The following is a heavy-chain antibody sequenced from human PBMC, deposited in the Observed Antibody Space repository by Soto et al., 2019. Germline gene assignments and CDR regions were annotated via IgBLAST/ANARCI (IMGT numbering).Heavy chain of an antibody. Sequence: SETLSLTCTVSGGSISSSSYYWGWIRQPPGKGLEWIGSIYYSGSTYYNPSLKSRVTISVDTSKNQFSLKLSSVTAADTAVYYCARVWCGGSCYSPHYYNGMDVWGQGTTVTVSS. V-gene: IGHV4-39*01. J-gene: IGHJ6*02. CDR1: GGSISSSSYY. CDR3: ARVWCGGSCYSPHYYNGMDV. CDR2: IYYSGST. D-gene: IGHD2-15*01.